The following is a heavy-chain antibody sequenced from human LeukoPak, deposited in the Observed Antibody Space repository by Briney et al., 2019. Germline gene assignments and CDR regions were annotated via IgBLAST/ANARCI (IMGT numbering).Heavy chain of an antibody. D-gene: IGHD6-13*01. CDR3: ARGTVQQQLPIDY. V-gene: IGHV4-34*01. Sequence: SETLSLTCAVYGGSFSGYYWSWIRQPPGKGLEWIGEINHSGSTNYNPSLKSRVTISVDTSKNQFSLKLSSVTAADTAVYYCARGTVQQQLPIDYWGQGTLVIVSS. CDR1: GGSFSGYY. J-gene: IGHJ4*02. CDR2: INHSGST.